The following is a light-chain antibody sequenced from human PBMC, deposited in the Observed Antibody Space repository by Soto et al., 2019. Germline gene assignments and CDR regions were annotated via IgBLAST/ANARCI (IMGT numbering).Light chain of an antibody. V-gene: IGLV3-21*04. CDR3: QVWDSSSPNWV. J-gene: IGLJ3*02. Sequence: SYELTQPPSVSGAPGKTARITCGGNNIGSKSVHWYQQKPGQAPVLVIYYDSDRPSGIPERFAGSNSGNTATLTISRVEAGDEADYYCQVWDSSSPNWVFGGGTKLTVL. CDR1: NIGSKS. CDR2: YDS.